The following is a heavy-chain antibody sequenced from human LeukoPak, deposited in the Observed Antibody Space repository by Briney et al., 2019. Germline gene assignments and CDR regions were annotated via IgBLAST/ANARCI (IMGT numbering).Heavy chain of an antibody. CDR3: AKDMYSSSWSYFDY. V-gene: IGHV3-30*18. D-gene: IGHD6-13*01. CDR2: ILDVGSKT. J-gene: IGHJ4*02. Sequence: GGSLRLSCAASGFTFSSYGMHWVRQAPGKGLEWVAGILDVGSKTHYAHSVKGRFTISRDNSKNTLYLQMNSLRAEDTAVYYCAKDMYSSSWSYFDYWGQGTLVTVSS. CDR1: GFTFSSYG.